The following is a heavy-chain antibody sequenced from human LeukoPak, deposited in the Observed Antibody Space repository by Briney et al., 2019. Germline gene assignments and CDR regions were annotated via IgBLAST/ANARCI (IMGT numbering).Heavy chain of an antibody. CDR3: ARSLRGYRFATDY. D-gene: IGHD5-18*01. J-gene: IGHJ4*02. V-gene: IGHV4-4*02. CDR2: IAHDGTR. Sequence: SETLSLTCGVSGGSIDMTNYWSWVRQAPGKGLEWIGEIAHDGTRSYNASLRSRVAMSLDRANNQFSLSLTSVTAADTAVYYCARSLRGYRFATDYWGQGTLVTVSS. CDR1: GGSIDMTNY.